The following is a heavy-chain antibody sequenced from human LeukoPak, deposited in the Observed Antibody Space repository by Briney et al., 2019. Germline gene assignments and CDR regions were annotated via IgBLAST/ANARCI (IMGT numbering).Heavy chain of an antibody. CDR1: GYSISSGYY. V-gene: IGHV4-38-2*02. Sequence: SETLSLTCTVSGYSISSGYYWGWIRQPPGKGLEWIGSIYHSGSTYYNASLKSRVTISVDTSKNQFSLKLSSVTAADTAVYYCARIPSTPYYGMDVWGQGTTVTVSS. D-gene: IGHD2-2*01. CDR2: IYHSGST. J-gene: IGHJ6*02. CDR3: ARIPSTPYYGMDV.